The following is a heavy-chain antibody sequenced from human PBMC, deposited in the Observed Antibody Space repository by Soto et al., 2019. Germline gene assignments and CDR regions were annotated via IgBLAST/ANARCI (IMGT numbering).Heavy chain of an antibody. V-gene: IGHV1-69*01. D-gene: IGHD4-17*01. CDR3: ASNDYGDYLFHFDY. CDR1: GGTFSRHA. J-gene: IGHJ4*02. CDR2: IIPIFGTA. Sequence: QVQLVQSGAEVRKPGSSVKVSCKASGGTFSRHAISWVRQAPGQGLEWMGGIIPIFGTANHAQKFQGRVTIIADESTSTAYMELSSLRSEDTAVYYCASNDYGDYLFHFDYWGQGTLVTVSS.